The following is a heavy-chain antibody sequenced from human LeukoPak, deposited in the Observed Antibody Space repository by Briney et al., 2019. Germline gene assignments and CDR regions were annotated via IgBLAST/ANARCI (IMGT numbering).Heavy chain of an antibody. V-gene: IGHV4-59*01. J-gene: IGHJ4*02. CDR3: ASPSTGRGAGY. D-gene: IGHD3-10*01. CDR1: GGSISSYY. CDR2: IYYSGST. Sequence: PSETLSLTCTVSGGSISSYYWSWIRQPPGKGLEWIGYIYYSGSTNYNPSLKSRVTISVDTSKNQFSLKLSSVTAADTAVYYCASPSTGRGAGYWGQGTLVTVSS.